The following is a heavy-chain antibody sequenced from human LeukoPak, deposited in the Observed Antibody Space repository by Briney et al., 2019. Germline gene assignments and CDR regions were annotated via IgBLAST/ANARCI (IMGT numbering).Heavy chain of an antibody. CDR2: IGGGGPTT. J-gene: IGHJ4*02. CDR3: ARGFLGGTDQYFDS. D-gene: IGHD6-19*01. Sequence: TGGSLRLSCAASGFTFSTYAMNWVRQAPAKGLEWVSTIGGGGPTTDYADSVKDRFTISRDNPKNTLYLQMNSLRAEDTAVYFCARGFLGGTDQYFDSWGQGTLVTVSS. CDR1: GFTFSTYA. V-gene: IGHV3-23*01.